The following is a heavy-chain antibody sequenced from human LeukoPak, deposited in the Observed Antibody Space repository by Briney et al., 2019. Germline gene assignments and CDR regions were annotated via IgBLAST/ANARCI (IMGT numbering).Heavy chain of an antibody. Sequence: GGSLRLSCAASGFTFSSYAMHWVRQAPGKGLEWVAVISYDGSNKYYADSVKGRFTISRDNSKNTLYLQMNSLRAEDTAVYYCARAGGVVNYYYATSGGTAFDYWGQGTLVTVSS. CDR2: ISYDGSNK. CDR3: ARAGGVVNYYYATSGGTAFDY. CDR1: GFTFSSYA. J-gene: IGHJ4*02. V-gene: IGHV3-30*04. D-gene: IGHD3-22*01.